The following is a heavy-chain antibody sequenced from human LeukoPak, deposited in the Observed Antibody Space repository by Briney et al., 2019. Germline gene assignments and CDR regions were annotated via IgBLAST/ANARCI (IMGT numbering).Heavy chain of an antibody. J-gene: IGHJ4*02. CDR1: GYTFTAYY. CDR2: IKPDRGSS. V-gene: IGHV1-2*02. Sequence: ASVKVSCKASGYTFTAYYIHWLRQAPGQGPEWMGWIKPDRGSSHYAQKFQGRVTMTRDTSSNSAYMDLTRLKSDDTAVYYCARARVPIAVAGLYYFDRWGQGAGVTVSS. CDR3: ARARVPIAVAGLYYFDR. D-gene: IGHD6-19*01.